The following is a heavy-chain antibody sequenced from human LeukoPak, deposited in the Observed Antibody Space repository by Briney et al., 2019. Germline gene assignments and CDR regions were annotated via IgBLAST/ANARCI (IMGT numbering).Heavy chain of an antibody. J-gene: IGHJ4*02. CDR1: GDSINSLDL. CDR2: IYYSGST. Sequence: SETLSLTCTVSGDSINSLDLWSWVRQPPGKGLEWIGYIYYSGSTYYNPSLKSRVTISVDTSKNQFSLKLSSVTAADTAVYYCAREGYYDSSGYIDYWGQGTLVTVSS. D-gene: IGHD3-22*01. CDR3: AREGYYDSSGYIDY. V-gene: IGHV4-30-4*01.